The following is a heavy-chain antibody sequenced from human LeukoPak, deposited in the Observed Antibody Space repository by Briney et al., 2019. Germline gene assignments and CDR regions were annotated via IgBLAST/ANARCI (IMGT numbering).Heavy chain of an antibody. Sequence: GGSLRLSCAASGFTFSSYEMNWVRQAPGKGLEWVSYISSSGSTIYYADSLKGRFTISRDNAKNSLYLQMNSLRAEDTAVYYCAREPYGNYGMDVWGQGTTVTVSS. V-gene: IGHV3-48*03. CDR1: GFTFSSYE. CDR3: AREPYGNYGMDV. D-gene: IGHD4-17*01. CDR2: ISSSGSTI. J-gene: IGHJ6*02.